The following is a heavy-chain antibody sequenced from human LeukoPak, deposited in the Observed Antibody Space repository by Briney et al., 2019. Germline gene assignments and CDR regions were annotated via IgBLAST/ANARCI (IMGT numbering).Heavy chain of an antibody. V-gene: IGHV4-61*01. Sequence: SETLSLTCTVSGGSISSSSYYWSWIRQPPGKGLEWIGYIYYSGSTNYNPSLKSRVTISVDTSKNQFSLKLSSVTAADTAVYYCARAKWNDVWFDPWGQGTLVTVSS. CDR1: GGSISSSSYY. CDR3: ARAKWNDVWFDP. CDR2: IYYSGST. J-gene: IGHJ5*02. D-gene: IGHD1-1*01.